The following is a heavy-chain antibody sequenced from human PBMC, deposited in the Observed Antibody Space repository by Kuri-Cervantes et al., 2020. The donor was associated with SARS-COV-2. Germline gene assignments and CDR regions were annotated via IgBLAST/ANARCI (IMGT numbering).Heavy chain of an antibody. V-gene: IGHV3-23*01. CDR1: GFTFSSYA. Sequence: GESLKISCAASGFTFSSYAMSWVRQAPGKGLEWVSAISGNGGSTYYADSVKGRFTISRDNSKNTLYLQMNSLRAEDTAVYYCAKDISNDFWSGYLYPGAFDYWGQGTLVTVSS. CDR2: ISGNGGST. D-gene: IGHD3-3*01. J-gene: IGHJ4*02. CDR3: AKDISNDFWSGYLYPGAFDY.